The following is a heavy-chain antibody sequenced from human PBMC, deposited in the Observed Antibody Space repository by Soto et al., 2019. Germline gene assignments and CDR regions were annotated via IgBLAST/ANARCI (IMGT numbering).Heavy chain of an antibody. J-gene: IGHJ6*02. CDR2: IYYSGST. Sequence: SETLSLTCTVSGGSISSGDYYWGWIRQPPGKGLEWIGSIYYSGSTNYNPSLKSRVTISVDTSKNQFSLKLSSVTAADTAVYYCARGGSSSWYVGDPYYYYGMDVWGQGTTVTVSS. CDR1: GGSISSGDYY. CDR3: ARGGSSSWYVGDPYYYYGMDV. D-gene: IGHD6-13*01. V-gene: IGHV4-61*08.